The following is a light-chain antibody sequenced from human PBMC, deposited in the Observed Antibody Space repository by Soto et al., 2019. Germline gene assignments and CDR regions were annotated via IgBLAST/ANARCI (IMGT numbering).Light chain of an antibody. CDR3: QQYHNWPTWT. CDR2: GAS. V-gene: IGKV3-15*01. J-gene: IGKJ1*01. Sequence: EIVMTQSPATLSVSPGERGTLSCRASQSVSSNLAWYQQKPGQAPRLLIYGASTRATGIPDRFSGSGSGTEVTLTISSLQSEDFAVYYCQQYHNWPTWTFGQGTNVEIK. CDR1: QSVSSN.